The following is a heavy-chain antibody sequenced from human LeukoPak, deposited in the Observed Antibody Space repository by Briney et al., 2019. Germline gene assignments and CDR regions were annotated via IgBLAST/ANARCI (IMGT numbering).Heavy chain of an antibody. CDR2: IKPDGSEK. J-gene: IGHJ4*02. V-gene: IGHV3-7*01. CDR1: GFTFSDYW. Sequence: GGSLRLSCAASGFTFSDYWMTWVRQAPGKGLEWVANIKPDGSEKYYVDSVRGRFTISRDNAKNSLYLQMNSLRVEDTAVYYCAKDRGVVRGIQDYWGQGTLVTVSP. D-gene: IGHD3-10*01. CDR3: AKDRGVVRGIQDY.